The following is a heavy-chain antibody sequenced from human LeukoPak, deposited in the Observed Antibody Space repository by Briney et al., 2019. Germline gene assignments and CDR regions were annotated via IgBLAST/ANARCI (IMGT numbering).Heavy chain of an antibody. V-gene: IGHV3-30*18. CDR2: ISYDGSKK. Sequence: GRSLRLSCAASGFTFSHYGIHWVRQAPGKGLEWVALISYDGSKKYFADSVKGRFTISRDNSKNTLYLQMNSLRAEDTAVYYCVKASMSMIVVGTYFFDHWGQGTLVTVSS. CDR3: VKASMSMIVVGTYFFDH. D-gene: IGHD3-22*01. CDR1: GFTFSHYG. J-gene: IGHJ4*02.